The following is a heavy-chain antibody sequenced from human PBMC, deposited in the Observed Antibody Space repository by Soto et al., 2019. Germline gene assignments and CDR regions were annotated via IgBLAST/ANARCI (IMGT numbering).Heavy chain of an antibody. Sequence: PAGSMGLSCGASGLPLNSYSMSWVRKATGKGLEWVSAISGSGGNTYYADSVKVRFTISRDNSKNTLYLQMNSLRAEDTAVYYCAGTKQLWTPYNWFDPWGQGTLVTVSS. CDR3: AGTKQLWTPYNWFDP. CDR1: GLPLNSYS. CDR2: ISGSGGNT. V-gene: IGHV3-23*01. D-gene: IGHD5-18*01. J-gene: IGHJ5*02.